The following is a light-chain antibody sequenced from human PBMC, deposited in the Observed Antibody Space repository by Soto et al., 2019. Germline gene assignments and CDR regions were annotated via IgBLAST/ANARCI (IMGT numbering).Light chain of an antibody. CDR3: QQYNNWPPP. Sequence: EIVITQSPATLSVSPGERATLSCRASQSVSSNLAWYQQKHGQAPRLLIYGASTRATGIPARFSGSGSGTELTITISSLQSEDFEVYYCQQYNNWPPPFGQGTKVDIK. J-gene: IGKJ1*01. CDR2: GAS. V-gene: IGKV3-15*01. CDR1: QSVSSN.